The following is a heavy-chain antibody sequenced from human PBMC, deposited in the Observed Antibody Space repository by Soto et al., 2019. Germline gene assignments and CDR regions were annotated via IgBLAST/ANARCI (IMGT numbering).Heavy chain of an antibody. V-gene: IGHV1-3*01. J-gene: IGHJ6*04. CDR2: INAGNGNT. D-gene: IGHD2-2*01. Sequence: ASVKVSCKASGYTFTSYAMHWVRQAPGQRLEWMGWINAGNGNTKYSQKFQGRVTITRDTSASTAYMELSSLRSEDTAVYYCAREGESVVVPALLMDVWGKGTTVTVSS. CDR1: GYTFTSYA. CDR3: AREGESVVVPALLMDV.